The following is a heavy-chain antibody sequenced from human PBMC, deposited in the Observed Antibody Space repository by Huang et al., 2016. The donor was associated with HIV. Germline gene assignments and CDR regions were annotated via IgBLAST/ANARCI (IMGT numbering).Heavy chain of an antibody. J-gene: IGHJ4*02. Sequence: QVQLVQSGAEVKKPGSSVKVSCKASGGTFSSYAISWVRQAPGQGLEGIGGIIPICGTANYAQKFQGRVTITADESTSTAYMELSSLRSEDTAVYYCARARGYYDSSVSYYFDYWGQGTLVTVSS. CDR1: GGTFSSYA. CDR2: IIPICGTA. CDR3: ARARGYYDSSVSYYFDY. D-gene: IGHD3-22*01. V-gene: IGHV1-69*13.